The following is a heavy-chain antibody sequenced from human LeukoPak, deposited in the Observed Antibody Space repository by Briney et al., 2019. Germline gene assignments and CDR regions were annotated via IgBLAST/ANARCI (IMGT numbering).Heavy chain of an antibody. CDR2: ISGSGGST. V-gene: IGHV3-23*01. D-gene: IGHD1-26*01. CDR1: GFTFSSYA. J-gene: IGHJ4*02. Sequence: GGSLGLSCAASGFTFSSYAMSWVRQAPGKGLEWVSAISGSGGSTYYADSVKGRFTISRDNSRNTLYLQMNSLRAEDTAVYFCARGYNSRAATTDCCPLDYWGQGTLVTVSS. CDR3: ARGYNSRAATTDCCPLDY.